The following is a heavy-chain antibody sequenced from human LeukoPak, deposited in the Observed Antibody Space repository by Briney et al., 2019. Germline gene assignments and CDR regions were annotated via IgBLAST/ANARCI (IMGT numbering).Heavy chain of an antibody. Sequence: GGSLRLSCAASGFTFSNYGMHWVRQAPGKGLEWVAVISYDGSNKYYADSVKGRFTISRDNSKNTLYLQMNSLRPEDTAVYSCAKVHGGNVRYYFDYWGQGTLVTVSS. CDR3: AKVHGGNVRYYFDY. V-gene: IGHV3-30*18. J-gene: IGHJ4*02. CDR1: GFTFSNYG. D-gene: IGHD4-23*01. CDR2: ISYDGSNK.